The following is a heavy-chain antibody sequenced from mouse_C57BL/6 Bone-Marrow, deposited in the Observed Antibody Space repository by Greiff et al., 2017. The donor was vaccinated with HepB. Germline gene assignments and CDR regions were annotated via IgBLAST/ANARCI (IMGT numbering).Heavy chain of an antibody. CDR1: GFNIKDYY. V-gene: IGHV14-2*01. J-gene: IGHJ4*01. CDR2: IDPEDGET. CDR3: ASLTGTGAMDY. D-gene: IGHD4-1*01. Sequence: VQLQQSGAELVKPGASVKLSCTASGFNIKDYYMHWVKQRTEQGLEWIGRIDPEDGETKYAPKFQSKATITADTSSNTAYLQLSSLTSEDTAVYYCASLTGTGAMDYWGQGTSVTVSS.